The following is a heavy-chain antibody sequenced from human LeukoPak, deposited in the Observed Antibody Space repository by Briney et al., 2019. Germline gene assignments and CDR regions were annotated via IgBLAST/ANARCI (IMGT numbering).Heavy chain of an antibody. CDR2: INPNTGDT. CDR1: GYTFTAYY. D-gene: IGHD6-13*01. CDR3: ARDMWQQFDWFDP. Sequence: GASVKVSCKASGYTFTAYYMHWVRPAPGQGLEWMGWINPNTGDTNSAVSFQGRVTMTRDSSISTVYLELTRLTSDDTAVYYCARDMWQQFDWFDPWGQGTLVTVSS. V-gene: IGHV1-2*02. J-gene: IGHJ5*02.